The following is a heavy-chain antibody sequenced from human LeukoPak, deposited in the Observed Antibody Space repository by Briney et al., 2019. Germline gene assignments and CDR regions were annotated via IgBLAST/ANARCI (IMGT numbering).Heavy chain of an antibody. CDR2: INHSGST. V-gene: IGHV4-34*01. J-gene: IGHJ4*02. D-gene: IGHD1-26*01. Sequence: PSETLSLTCAVYGGSFSDYYWTWIRQSPGKGLEWIGEINHSGSTNYNPSLKSRVTISVDTSKKQFSLKLNSVTAADTAVYYCARRRQPAGTSGYFDYWGQETLVTVSS. CDR1: GGSFSDYY. CDR3: ARRRQPAGTSGYFDY.